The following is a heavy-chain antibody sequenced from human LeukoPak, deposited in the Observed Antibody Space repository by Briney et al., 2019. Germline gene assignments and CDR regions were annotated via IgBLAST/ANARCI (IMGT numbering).Heavy chain of an antibody. CDR1: GYTFTSYY. J-gene: IGHJ3*02. Sequence: ASVTVSCKASGYTFTSYYMHWVRQAPGQGLEWMGIINPSGGSTSYAQEFQGRVTMTRDTSTSTVYMELSSLRSEDTAVYYCARVGATNDAFDIWGQGTMVTVSS. D-gene: IGHD1-26*01. CDR3: ARVGATNDAFDI. CDR2: INPSGGST. V-gene: IGHV1-46*01.